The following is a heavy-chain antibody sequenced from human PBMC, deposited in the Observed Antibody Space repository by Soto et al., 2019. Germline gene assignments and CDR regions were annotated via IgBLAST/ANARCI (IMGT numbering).Heavy chain of an antibody. CDR3: AKDRLGGNFDY. V-gene: IGHV3-23*01. Sequence: EVQVLDSGGGLVQPGGSLRLSCAASGFTFNNYAMNWVRQAPGKGLEWVATISGTGGSTYYADSVKGRFTISGDNSKNTLNLQMNSLRVEDTAVYYCAKDRLGGNFDYWGQGTQVTVSS. CDR2: ISGTGGST. CDR1: GFTFNNYA. J-gene: IGHJ4*02.